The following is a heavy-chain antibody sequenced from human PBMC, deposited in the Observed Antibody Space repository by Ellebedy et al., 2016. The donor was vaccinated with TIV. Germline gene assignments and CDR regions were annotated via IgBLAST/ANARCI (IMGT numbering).Heavy chain of an antibody. V-gene: IGHV3-23*01. CDR1: GFTFSSYA. CDR2: ISGSGGDT. J-gene: IGHJ4*02. CDR3: AKGQCASSSCLKFDF. Sequence: GESLKISXAASGFTFSSYAMSWVRQAPGKGLEWVSAISGSGGDTYYADSVKGRFTISRDNSQNTLYLQMNSLRAEDTALYYCAKGQCASSSCLKFDFWGQGTLVTVSS. D-gene: IGHD2-2*01.